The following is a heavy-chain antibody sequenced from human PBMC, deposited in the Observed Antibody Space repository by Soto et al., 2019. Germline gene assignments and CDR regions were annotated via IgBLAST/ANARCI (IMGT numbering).Heavy chain of an antibody. CDR2: ISPFNYNT. CDR3: ARGARRLGWFDP. J-gene: IGHJ5*02. V-gene: IGHV1-18*01. Sequence: QVQLMQSRPEVKTPGASVKLSCKASGYTFSSYVITWVRQAPGQGLEWMGWISPFNYNTNYAQKFQGRVTMTTDTSTNTAYMELRSLRSDDTAVYYCARGARRLGWFDPWGQGTLVTVSS. D-gene: IGHD6-25*01. CDR1: GYTFSSYV.